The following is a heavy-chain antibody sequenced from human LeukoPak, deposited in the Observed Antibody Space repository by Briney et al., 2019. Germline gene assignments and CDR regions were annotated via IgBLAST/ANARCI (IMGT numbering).Heavy chain of an antibody. J-gene: IGHJ5*02. CDR1: GGSISSSSYY. Sequence: PSETLSLTCTVSGGSISSSSYYWGWIRQPPGKGLEWIGSIYYSGSTYYNPSLKSRVTISIDTSKNQFSLKLTSVTAADTAVYHCARQHRYCSGGTCYSYSWFDPWGQGALVTVSS. D-gene: IGHD2-15*01. CDR3: ARQHRYCSGGTCYSYSWFDP. CDR2: IYYSGST. V-gene: IGHV4-39*01.